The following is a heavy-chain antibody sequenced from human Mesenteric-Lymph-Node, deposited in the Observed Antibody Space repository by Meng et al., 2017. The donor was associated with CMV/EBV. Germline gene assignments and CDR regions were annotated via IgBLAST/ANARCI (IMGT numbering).Heavy chain of an antibody. J-gene: IGHJ4*02. Sequence: GESLKISCAASGFTVSNNYMTWVRRAPGKGLEWVSVIYSDGSTYYADSVKGRFTISRDNSKNTLYLQMNSLRAEDTAVYYCARDNPNWGFDGGFDYWGQGTLVTVSS. CDR1: GFTVSNNY. CDR3: ARDNPNWGFDGGFDY. CDR2: IYSDGST. D-gene: IGHD7-27*01. V-gene: IGHV3-66*02.